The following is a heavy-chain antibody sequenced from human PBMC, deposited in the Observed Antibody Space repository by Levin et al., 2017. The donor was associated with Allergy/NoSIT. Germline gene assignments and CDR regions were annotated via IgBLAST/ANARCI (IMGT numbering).Heavy chain of an antibody. CDR3: AKFIAAESDY. J-gene: IGHJ4*02. CDR2: ITGTGGNT. V-gene: IGHV3-23*01. Sequence: SGGSLRLSCAASGFTFSSYAMSWVRQAPGKGLEWVSTITGTGGNTHYADSVKGRFTISRDNSKNTLYLEMNSLRAEDTAIYYCAKFIAAESDYWGQGTLVTVSS. D-gene: IGHD6-13*01. CDR1: GFTFSSYA.